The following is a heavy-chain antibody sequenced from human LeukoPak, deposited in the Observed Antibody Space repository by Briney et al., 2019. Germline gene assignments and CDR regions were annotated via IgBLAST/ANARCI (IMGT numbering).Heavy chain of an antibody. CDR2: ISSSGSTI. J-gene: IGHJ4*02. CDR1: GFTFISYE. CDR3: ARGVAVADGFDY. Sequence: GGSLRLSCAASGFTFISYEMNWVRQAPGKGLEWVSYISSSGSTIYYADSVKGRFTISRDNAKNSLYLQMNSLRAEDTAVYYCARGVAVADGFDYWGQGTLVTVSS. D-gene: IGHD6-19*01. V-gene: IGHV3-48*03.